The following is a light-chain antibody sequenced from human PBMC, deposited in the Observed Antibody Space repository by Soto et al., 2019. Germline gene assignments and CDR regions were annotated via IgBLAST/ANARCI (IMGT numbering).Light chain of an antibody. CDR1: QSVSSY. V-gene: IGKV3-11*01. CDR3: QQRSNWPT. J-gene: IGKJ4*01. CDR2: DAS. Sequence: EIVLTQSPATLSLSPGERATLSCRASQSVSSYLAWYQPKPGQAPSLLIYDASNRATGIPARFSGSGSGTDFTLTIRSLEPEDFAVDYCQQRSNWPTFGGGTKVDIK.